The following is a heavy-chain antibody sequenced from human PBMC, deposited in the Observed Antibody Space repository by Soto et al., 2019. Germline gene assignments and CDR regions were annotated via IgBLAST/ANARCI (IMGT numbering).Heavy chain of an antibody. V-gene: IGHV1-46*03. CDR2: INPSAGST. D-gene: IGHD6-19*01. J-gene: IGHJ5*02. CDR3: SRGSSWSGNWFDP. Sequence: ASVKVSCKASGYTFTSYYIHCVRQAPGQGLEWMGIINPSAGSTRYAQKFQGRVTMTRDTSTSTVYMELNSLRSEDTAVFYCSRGSSWSGNWFDPWGQGTLVTVSS. CDR1: GYTFTSYY.